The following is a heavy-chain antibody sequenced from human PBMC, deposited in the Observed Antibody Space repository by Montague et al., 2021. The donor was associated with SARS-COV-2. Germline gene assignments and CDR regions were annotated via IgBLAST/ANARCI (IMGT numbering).Heavy chain of an antibody. Sequence: SETLSLTCTVSGASMSSDYWTWIRQPPGKGLEWIGYFYYSGSTNYNPSFKSRLSISGDTSKNQFSLEVTSVTAADTAVYYCARGTYSGVDSDGYYYYYGMDVWGQGTTVTVSS. J-gene: IGHJ6*02. CDR2: FYYSGST. CDR1: GASMSSDY. D-gene: IGHD1-26*01. CDR3: ARGTYSGVDSDGYYYYYGMDV. V-gene: IGHV4-59*01.